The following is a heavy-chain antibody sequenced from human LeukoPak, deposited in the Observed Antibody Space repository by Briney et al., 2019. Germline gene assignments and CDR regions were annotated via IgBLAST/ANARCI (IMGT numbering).Heavy chain of an antibody. CDR1: GGSFSGYY. J-gene: IGHJ4*02. CDR2: INHSGST. D-gene: IGHD6-6*01. Sequence: PSETLSLTCAVYGGSFSGYYWSWIRQPPGKGLEWIGEINHSGSTNYNPSLKSRVTISVDTSKNQFSLKLSSVTAADTAVYYCARGSRSLGIAARPRYFDYWGQGTLVTVSS. V-gene: IGHV4-34*01. CDR3: ARGSRSLGIAARPRYFDY.